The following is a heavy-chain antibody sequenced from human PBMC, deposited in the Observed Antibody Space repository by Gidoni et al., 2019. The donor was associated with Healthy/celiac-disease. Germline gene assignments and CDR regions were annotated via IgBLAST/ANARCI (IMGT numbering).Heavy chain of an antibody. D-gene: IGHD3-10*01. CDR2: ISGSGGST. CDR1: GFTFSSYA. Sequence: EVQLLESGGGLVQPGGSLRLSCAASGFTFSSYAMSWVRQAPGKGLEWVSAISGSGGSTYYADSVKGRFTISRDNSKNTLYLQMNSLRAEDTAVYYCAKGLLWFGNFYYEDDDAFDIWGQGTMVTVSS. V-gene: IGHV3-23*01. J-gene: IGHJ3*02. CDR3: AKGLLWFGNFYYEDDDAFDI.